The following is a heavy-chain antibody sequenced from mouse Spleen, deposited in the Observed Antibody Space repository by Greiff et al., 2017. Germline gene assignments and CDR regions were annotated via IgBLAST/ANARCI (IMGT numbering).Heavy chain of an antibody. CDR2: IWTGGGT. CDR3: ARPLIYYDYGYAMDY. J-gene: IGHJ4*01. D-gene: IGHD2-4*01. V-gene: IGHV2-9-1*01. CDR1: GFSLTSYA. Sequence: QVQLQQSGPGLVAPSQSLSITCTVSGFSLTSYAISWVRQPPGKGLEWLGVIWTGGGTNYNSALKSRLSISKDNSKSQVFLKMNSLQTDDTARYYCARPLIYYDYGYAMDYWGQGTSVTVSS.